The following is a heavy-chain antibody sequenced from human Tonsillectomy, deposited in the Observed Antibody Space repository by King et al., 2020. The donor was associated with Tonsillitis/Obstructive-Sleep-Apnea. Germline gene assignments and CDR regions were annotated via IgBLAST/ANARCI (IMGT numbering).Heavy chain of an antibody. J-gene: IGHJ4*02. CDR3: ARVPENRGVYFES. CDR2: IYYSGST. V-gene: IGHV4-31*03. CDR1: GGSINSGGYY. Sequence: VQLQESGPGLVKPSQNLSLTCTVSGGSINSGGYYWSWIRQHPGKGLEWIGYIYYSGSTYYNPPLKSRVTISADTSKNQFSLILSSVTAADTAVYYCARVPENRGVYFESWGQGTLVTVSS. D-gene: IGHD3-10*01.